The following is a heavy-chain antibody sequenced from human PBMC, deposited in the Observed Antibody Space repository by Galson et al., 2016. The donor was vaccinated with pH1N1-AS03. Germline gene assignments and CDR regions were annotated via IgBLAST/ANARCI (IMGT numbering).Heavy chain of an antibody. V-gene: IGHV3-9*01. CDR1: GFTFNDHT. J-gene: IGHJ4*02. CDR2: ISWNGDKI. D-gene: IGHD1-26*01. Sequence: SLRLSCAASGFTFNDHTMHWVRQAPGKGLEWVSGISWNGDKIDYADSVKGRISISRDNARNSLYLQMNSMRSEDTVLYYCSRGQRGSYPTFDSWGQGTRVTVFS. CDR3: SRGQRGSYPTFDS.